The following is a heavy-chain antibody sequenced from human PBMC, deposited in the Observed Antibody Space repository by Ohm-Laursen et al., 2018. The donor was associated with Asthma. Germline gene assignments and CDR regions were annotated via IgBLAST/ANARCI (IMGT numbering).Heavy chain of an antibody. CDR3: ARIDIFYYGSGSYGPFDY. CDR1: GGSISSYY. V-gene: IGHV4-59*08. CDR2: IYYSGST. Sequence: SETLSLTCTVSGGSISSYYWSWIRQPPGKGLEWIGYIYYSGSTNYNPSLKSRVTISVDTSKNQFSLNVSSVTAADTAVYYCARIDIFYYGSGSYGPFDYWGLGTLVTVSS. D-gene: IGHD3-10*01. J-gene: IGHJ4*02.